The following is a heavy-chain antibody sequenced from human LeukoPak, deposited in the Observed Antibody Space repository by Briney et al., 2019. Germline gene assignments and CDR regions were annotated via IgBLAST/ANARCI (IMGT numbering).Heavy chain of an antibody. CDR3: ARDRRLCGGDCYEFDY. D-gene: IGHD2-21*02. V-gene: IGHV4-61*01. CDR2: IYYSGST. Sequence: PSETLSLTCTVSGGSISSGSYYWSWIRQPPGKGLEWIGYIYYSGSTNYNPSLKSRVTISVDTSKNQFSLKLSSVTAADTAVYYCARDRRLCGGDCYEFDYWGQGTLVTVSS. J-gene: IGHJ4*02. CDR1: GGSISSGSYY.